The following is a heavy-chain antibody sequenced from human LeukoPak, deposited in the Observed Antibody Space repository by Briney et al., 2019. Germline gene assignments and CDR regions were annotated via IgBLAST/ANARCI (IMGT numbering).Heavy chain of an antibody. CDR2: INHSGST. CDR1: GGSFSGYY. Sequence: SETLSLTCAVYGGSFSGYYWSRIRQPPGKGLECIGEINHSGSTNYNSSLKSRATISVDTSKNQFSLKLTSVTAADTAVYYCARVGSRKWPSRAIRYWGQGTLVTVSS. V-gene: IGHV4-34*01. CDR3: ARVGSRKWPSRAIRY. J-gene: IGHJ4*02. D-gene: IGHD3-10*01.